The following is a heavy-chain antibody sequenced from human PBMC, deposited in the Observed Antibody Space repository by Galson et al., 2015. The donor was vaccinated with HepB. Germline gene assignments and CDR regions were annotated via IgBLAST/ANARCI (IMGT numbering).Heavy chain of an antibody. CDR3: ARDSSSWYYYYGMDV. D-gene: IGHD6-13*01. CDR1: GFTFSSYW. V-gene: IGHV3-7*03. CDR2: IKQDGSEK. Sequence: SLRLSRAASGFTFSSYWMSWVRQAPGKGLEWVANIKQDGSEKSYVDSVKGRFTISRDNAKNSLYLQMNSLRAEDTAVYYCARDSSSWYYYYGMDVWGQGTTVTVSS. J-gene: IGHJ6*02.